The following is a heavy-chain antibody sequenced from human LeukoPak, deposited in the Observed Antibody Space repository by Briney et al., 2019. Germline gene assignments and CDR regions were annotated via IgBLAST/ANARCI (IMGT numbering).Heavy chain of an antibody. D-gene: IGHD5-18*01. Sequence: LTGRSLRLSCAASGFTFSSYGMHWVRQAPGKGLEWVAGISSDGTNKHYADSVKGRFTISRDNSRNTLYVHMNSLRADDTAVYYCAKVDQLWFNELGNYFDYWGQGVLVTVSS. J-gene: IGHJ4*02. CDR1: GFTFSSYG. CDR3: AKVDQLWFNELGNYFDY. V-gene: IGHV3-30*18. CDR2: ISSDGTNK.